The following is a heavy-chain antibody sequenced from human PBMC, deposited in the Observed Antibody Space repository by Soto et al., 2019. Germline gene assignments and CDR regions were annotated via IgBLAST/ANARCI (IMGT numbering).Heavy chain of an antibody. CDR3: ARGNFYYGLDV. Sequence: PSETLSLTCAVYGGSISGHYWRWIRQPPGKGLEWIGEINHSGNTNYNPSLKSRVIISEDMSKSQFSLKLSSVTAADTAVYDCARGNFYYGLDVWGQGTTVTVSS. V-gene: IGHV4-34*01. J-gene: IGHJ6*02. CDR1: GGSISGHY. CDR2: INHSGNT.